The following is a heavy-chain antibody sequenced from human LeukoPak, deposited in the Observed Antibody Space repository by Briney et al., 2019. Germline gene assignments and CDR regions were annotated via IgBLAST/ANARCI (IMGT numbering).Heavy chain of an antibody. CDR1: GFTVSSNY. CDR3: ARAKGLMTTVQAFDI. CDR2: IYSGGST. Sequence: PGGSLRLSCAASGFTVSSNYMSWVRQAPGKGLEWVSVIYSGGSTYYADSVKGRFTISRDNSKNTLYLQMGSLRAEDMAVYYCARAKGLMTTVQAFDIWGQGTMVTVSS. V-gene: IGHV3-53*05. J-gene: IGHJ3*02. D-gene: IGHD4-17*01.